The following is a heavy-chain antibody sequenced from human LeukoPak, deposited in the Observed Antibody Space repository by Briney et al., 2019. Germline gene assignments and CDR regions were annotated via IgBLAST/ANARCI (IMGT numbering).Heavy chain of an antibody. V-gene: IGHV1-46*01. CDR1: GYTFTSYY. CDR2: ISPSGGSA. Sequence: GASVKVSDKASGYTFTSYYMHWVRQAPGQGLEWMGIISPSGGSASYAQEFQGRVTMTRDTSTSTVYMELSSLRSEDTAVYYCARDPATQIRFLEWLTPNYYYYGMDVWGQGTTVTVSS. D-gene: IGHD3-3*01. J-gene: IGHJ6*02. CDR3: ARDPATQIRFLEWLTPNYYYYGMDV.